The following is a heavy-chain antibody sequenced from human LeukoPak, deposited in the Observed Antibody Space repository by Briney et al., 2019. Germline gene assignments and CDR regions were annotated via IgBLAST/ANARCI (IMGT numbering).Heavy chain of an antibody. V-gene: IGHV4-59*01. CDR2: IYYSGST. Sequence: SETLSLTCTVSGGSISSYYWSWIRQPPGKGLEWIGYIYYSGSTNYNPSLKSRVTISVDTSKNQFSLKLSSVTAPDTAVYYCERDRGHHSSSSYYFYYWGQGTLVTVSS. CDR1: GGSISSYY. J-gene: IGHJ4*01. CDR3: ERDRGHHSSSSYYFYY. D-gene: IGHD6-6*01.